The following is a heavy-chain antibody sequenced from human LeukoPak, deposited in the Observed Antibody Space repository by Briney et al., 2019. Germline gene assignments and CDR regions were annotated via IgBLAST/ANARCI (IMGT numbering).Heavy chain of an antibody. V-gene: IGHV3-66*01. D-gene: IGHD3-10*01. CDR2: IYSGGST. CDR1: GFTVSSNY. CDR3: ARDSRYGSGSYDYYGMDV. J-gene: IGHJ6*02. Sequence: GRSLRLSCAASGFTVSSNYMSWVRQAPGKGLEWASVIYSGGSTYYADSVKGRFTISRDNSKNTLYLQMNSLRAEDTAVYYCARDSRYGSGSYDYYGMDVWGQGTTVTVSS.